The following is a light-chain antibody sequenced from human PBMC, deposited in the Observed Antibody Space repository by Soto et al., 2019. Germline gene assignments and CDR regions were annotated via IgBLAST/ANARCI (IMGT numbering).Light chain of an antibody. J-gene: IGLJ1*01. Sequence: QSALTQPASVSGSPGQPITISCSGSTSNIGSNTVSWYQQLPQRAPKLLIFSNDQRPSGVPDRFSGSKSGTSASLAISGLQSEDEAEYFCATWADGLSSYVFGTGTKVTVL. CDR2: SND. V-gene: IGLV1-44*01. CDR1: TSNIGSNT. CDR3: ATWADGLSSYV.